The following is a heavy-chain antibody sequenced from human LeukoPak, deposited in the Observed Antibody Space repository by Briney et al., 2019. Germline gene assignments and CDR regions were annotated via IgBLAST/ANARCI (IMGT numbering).Heavy chain of an antibody. CDR3: ARGGVPAAIRSYNWFDP. CDR2: IYTSGST. CDR1: GGSISSGSYY. D-gene: IGHD2-2*01. V-gene: IGHV4-61*02. Sequence: SQTLSLTCTVSGGSISSGSYYWSWIRQPAGKGLEWIGRIYTSGSTNYNPSLKSRVTISVDTSKNQFSLKLSSVTAADTAVYYCARGGVPAAIRSYNWFDPWGQGTLVTVSS. J-gene: IGHJ5*02.